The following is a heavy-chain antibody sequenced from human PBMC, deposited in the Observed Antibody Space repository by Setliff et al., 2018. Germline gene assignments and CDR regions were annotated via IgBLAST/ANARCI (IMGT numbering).Heavy chain of an antibody. D-gene: IGHD3-10*01. CDR1: DGSFSDYY. CDR3: ARRWNFGPYGSGIHDGFDM. CDR2: INHYGST. J-gene: IGHJ3*02. V-gene: IGHV4-34*01. Sequence: SETLSLTCAVYDGSFSDYYWSWIRQPPGKGLEWIGEINHYGSTNYKSSLRSRVTISLDTSENQFSLKLNSVTAADTAVYYCARRWNFGPYGSGIHDGFDMWGQGTMDTVSS.